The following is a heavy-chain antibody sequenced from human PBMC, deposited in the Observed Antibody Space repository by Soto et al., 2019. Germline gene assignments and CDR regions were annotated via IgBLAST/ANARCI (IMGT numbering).Heavy chain of an antibody. CDR1: WGNSIDYY. J-gene: IGHJ4*01. CDR3: SRHVGYSTSTRCYEFDH. Sequence: EPLCLSWTVAWGNSIDYYCSWIRQPPGKGLEWIGYIYYSGSTNYNPSLKSRVTISVDTSKNQFSLKLSSVSVADTAVYYCSRHVGYSTSTRCYEFDHWGQGTLVTVSS. CDR2: IYYSGST. D-gene: IGHD2-2*01. V-gene: IGHV4-59*08.